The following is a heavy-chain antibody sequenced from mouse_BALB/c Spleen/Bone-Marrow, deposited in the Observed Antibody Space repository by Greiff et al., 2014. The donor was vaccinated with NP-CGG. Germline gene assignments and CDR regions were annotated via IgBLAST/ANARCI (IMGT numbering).Heavy chain of an antibody. Sequence: VQLVESGAELARPGASVKLSCKASGYTFTDYYINWVKQRTGQGLEWIGEIYPGSGNTYYNEKFKGKATLTADKSSSTAYMQLSSLTSEDSAVYFCAGSGDGYPRDAMDYWGQGTSVTVSS. D-gene: IGHD2-3*01. CDR1: GYTFTDYY. V-gene: IGHV1-77*01. CDR2: IYPGSGNT. J-gene: IGHJ4*01. CDR3: AGSGDGYPRDAMDY.